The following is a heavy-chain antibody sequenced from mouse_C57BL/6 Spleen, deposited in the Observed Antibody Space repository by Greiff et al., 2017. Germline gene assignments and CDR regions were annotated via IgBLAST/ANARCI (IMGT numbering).Heavy chain of an antibody. CDR2: IHPNSGST. J-gene: IGHJ2*01. D-gene: IGHD3-2*02. V-gene: IGHV1-64*01. Sequence: QVQLQQPGAELVKPGASVKLSCKASGYTFTSYWMHWVKQRPGQGLEWIGMIHPNSGSTNYNEKFKSKATLTVDKSSSTAYMQLSSLTSEDSAVYYCARDSSGPPYYFDYWGQGTTLTVSS. CDR1: GYTFTSYW. CDR3: ARDSSGPPYYFDY.